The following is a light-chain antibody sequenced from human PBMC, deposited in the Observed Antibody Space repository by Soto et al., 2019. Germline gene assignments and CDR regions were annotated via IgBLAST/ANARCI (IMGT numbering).Light chain of an antibody. J-gene: IGLJ7*01. CDR1: SSDVGSYNL. Sequence: QSALTQPASVSGSPGQSITISCTGTSSDVGSYNLVSWYQQHPTKAPKLMIYEVNKRPSGVSHRFSGSKSDNTASLTISGLHAEEAADYYCCSYAGRSTLAVFGGGTQLTVL. V-gene: IGLV2-23*02. CDR2: EVN. CDR3: CSYAGRSTLAV.